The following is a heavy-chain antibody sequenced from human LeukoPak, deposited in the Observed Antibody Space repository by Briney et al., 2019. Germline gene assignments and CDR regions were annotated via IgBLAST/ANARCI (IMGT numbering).Heavy chain of an antibody. CDR1: GYTFTGYY. D-gene: IGHD1-26*01. J-gene: IGHJ4*02. CDR2: INPNSGGT. V-gene: IGHV1-2*02. Sequence: GASVKVSCKASGYTFTGYYMHWVRQAPGQGLEWMGWINPNSGGTNYAQKFQGRVTMTRDTSISTAYMELSRLRSDDTAVYYCARDLVGATAVRIFDYWGQGTLVTVSS. CDR3: ARDLVGATAVRIFDY.